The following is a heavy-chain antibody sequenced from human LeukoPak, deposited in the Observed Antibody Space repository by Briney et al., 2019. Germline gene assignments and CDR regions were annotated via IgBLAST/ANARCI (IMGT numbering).Heavy chain of an antibody. Sequence: GGSLRLSCAASGFTVSSNYMSWVRQAPGKGLEWVSFIYPGGSTYYADSVKGRFTISRDNSKNTLFLQMNSLRAEDTAVYYCAKSDTWSEKGGFDYWGQGTLVTVSS. CDR2: IYPGGST. D-gene: IGHD2-8*02. V-gene: IGHV3-66*01. J-gene: IGHJ4*02. CDR1: GFTVSSNY. CDR3: AKSDTWSEKGGFDY.